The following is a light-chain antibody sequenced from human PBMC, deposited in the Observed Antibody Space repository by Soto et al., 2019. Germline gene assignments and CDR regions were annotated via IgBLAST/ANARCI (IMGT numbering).Light chain of an antibody. CDR1: QTVATF. J-gene: IGKJ1*01. CDR2: ELT. Sequence: DIQMTQSPPSLSASVGDRVTITCRASQTVATFINWYQHKPGNAPSLLIFELTNLQSGVPSRFSGRGSGTEFALTISSLQPEDSATYYCQQTYSSFATFGRGTKV. CDR3: QQTYSSFAT. V-gene: IGKV1-39*01.